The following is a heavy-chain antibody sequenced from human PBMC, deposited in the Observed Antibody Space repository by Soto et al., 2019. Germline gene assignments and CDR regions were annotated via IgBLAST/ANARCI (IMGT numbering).Heavy chain of an antibody. D-gene: IGHD3-10*01. CDR2: INHRGST. V-gene: IGHV4-34*01. J-gene: IGHJ6*02. Sequence: QVQLQQWGAGLLKPSETLSLTCAVYGGSFSGYYWSWIRQPPGKGLEWIGEINHRGSTNYNPSLQSRVTKSVDTSQNQFSLKLSSVTAADTAVYYCARDRVRGVGVHYGMDVWGQGTTVTVSS. CDR1: GGSFSGYY. CDR3: ARDRVRGVGVHYGMDV.